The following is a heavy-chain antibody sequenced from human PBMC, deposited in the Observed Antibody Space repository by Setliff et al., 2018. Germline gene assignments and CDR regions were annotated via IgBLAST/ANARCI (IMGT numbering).Heavy chain of an antibody. CDR3: ARAADSYGPPRSYMDV. CDR1: GFSFSFYN. V-gene: IGHV3-21*01. Sequence: GGSLRLSCAASGFSFSFYNMHWVRQTPGKGLEWISSISDSSTWIYYADPVKGRFTISRDNAENSLYLQMNSLRAEDTAVYYCARAADSYGPPRSYMDVWGKGTTVTVSS. D-gene: IGHD5-18*01. CDR2: ISDSSTWI. J-gene: IGHJ6*03.